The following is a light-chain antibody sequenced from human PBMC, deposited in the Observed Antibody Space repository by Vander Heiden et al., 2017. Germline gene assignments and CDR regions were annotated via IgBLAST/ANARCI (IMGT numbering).Light chain of an antibody. CDR1: QSISSH. V-gene: IGKV3-15*01. Sequence: EIVMTQSPATLSVSPGERVTLSCRASQSISSHFAWYQQKPGQAPRLLIYGAFIRASGIPTSFSGGGSGTDFTLTINTLQSEDFAVYYCQQYDNWPLTFGGGTKVEIK. CDR3: QQYDNWPLT. CDR2: GAF. J-gene: IGKJ4*01.